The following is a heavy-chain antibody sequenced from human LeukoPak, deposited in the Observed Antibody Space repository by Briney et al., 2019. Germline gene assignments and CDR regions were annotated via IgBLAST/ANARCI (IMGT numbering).Heavy chain of an antibody. D-gene: IGHD1-26*01. Sequence: PGGSLRLSCAASGFTFDGYAMYWGRQAPGEGVQWVSGISWNSGSIDYADSVKGRFTISRDNAKNSLYLQMSTLRAEDTALYYCAKDRESGTYYYDAFDIWGQGTMVTVSS. CDR3: AKDRESGTYYYDAFDI. J-gene: IGHJ3*02. CDR1: GFTFDGYA. CDR2: ISWNSGSI. V-gene: IGHV3-9*01.